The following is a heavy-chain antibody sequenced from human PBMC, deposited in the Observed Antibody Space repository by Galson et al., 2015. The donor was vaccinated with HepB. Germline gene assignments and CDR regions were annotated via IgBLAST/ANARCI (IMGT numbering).Heavy chain of an antibody. CDR1: GFTFSDYH. CDR2: ISSSGSTI. D-gene: IGHD2-2*01. J-gene: IGHJ3*02. V-gene: IGHV3-11*01. CDR3: ARDGQTKYQLLFHDAFDI. Sequence: SLRLSCAASGFTFSDYHMSWIRQAPGKGLEWVSYISSSGSTIYHADSVKGRFTISRDNAKDSLYLQMNSLRAEDTAVYYCARDGQTKYQLLFHDAFDIWGQGTMVTVSS.